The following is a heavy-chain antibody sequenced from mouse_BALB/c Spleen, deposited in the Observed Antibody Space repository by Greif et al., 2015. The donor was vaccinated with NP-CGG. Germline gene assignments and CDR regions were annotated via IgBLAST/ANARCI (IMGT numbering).Heavy chain of an antibody. Sequence: EVQLVESGGGLVKPGGSLKLSCAASGFTFSSYAMSWVRQTPERRLEWVASISSGGSTYYPDSVKGRFTISRDNARNILYLQMSSLRSEDTAMYYCAREVRHYAMDYWGQGTSVTVSS. V-gene: IGHV5-6-5*01. CDR1: GFTFSSYA. J-gene: IGHJ4*01. CDR3: AREVRHYAMDY. CDR2: ISSGGST. D-gene: IGHD2-14*01.